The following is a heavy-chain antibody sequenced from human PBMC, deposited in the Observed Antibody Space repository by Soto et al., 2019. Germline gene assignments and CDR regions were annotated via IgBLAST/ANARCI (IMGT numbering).Heavy chain of an antibody. CDR1: EYTFTDNY. CDR2: LNPNTGAT. Sequence: GASVKPTCKTSEYTFTDNYLYWLRQAPGQGLEWMGWLNPNTGATDFAQRFQGRVTLTSDTSISTAYMELSRLTSDDTAVFYCARQSCSSTSCFYYYWG. D-gene: IGHD2-2*01. V-gene: IGHV1-2*02. CDR3: ARQSCSSTSCFYYY. J-gene: IGHJ4*01.